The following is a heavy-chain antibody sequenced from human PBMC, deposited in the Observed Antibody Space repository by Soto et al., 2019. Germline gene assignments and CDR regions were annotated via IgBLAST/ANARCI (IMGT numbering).Heavy chain of an antibody. CDR1: GGSISSGCYY. V-gene: IGHV4-31*03. CDR3: PIEGSYSAYNFAHGIQLWSLDF. J-gene: IGHJ4*02. Sequence: SETLSLTGTVSGGSISSGCYYWSWIRQHPGKGLEWIGYIYYIGSTYYNPSLKSRVTISVDTSKNQFSLKLSSVTAADMAVYWGPIEGSYSAYNFAHGIQLWSLDFSGQGALVTVSS. CDR2: IYYIGST. D-gene: IGHD5-12*01.